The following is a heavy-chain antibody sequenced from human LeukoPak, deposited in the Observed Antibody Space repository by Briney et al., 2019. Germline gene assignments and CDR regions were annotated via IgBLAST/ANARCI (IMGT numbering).Heavy chain of an antibody. CDR1: GYTFTGYY. D-gene: IGHD2-21*02. CDR3: ARTAYCGGDCYIDY. J-gene: IGHJ4*02. CDR2: INPDSGGT. V-gene: IGHV1-2*06. Sequence: ASVKVSCKASGYTFTGYYMHWVRQAPGQGLEWMVRINPDSGGTNYAQKFQGRVTMTRDTSISTAYMELSRLRSDDTAVYYCARTAYCGGDCYIDYWGQGTLVTVSS.